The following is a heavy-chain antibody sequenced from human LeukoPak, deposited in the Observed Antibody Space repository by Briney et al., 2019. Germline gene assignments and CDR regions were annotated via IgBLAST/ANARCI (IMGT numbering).Heavy chain of an antibody. CDR3: VRTVGAPDY. V-gene: IGHV3-48*01. Sequence: PGRSLRLSCVASGFSFSSYGMKWVRQAPGKGLEWVSYISGSSSSIYYADSVKGRFTISRDNAKNSLYLQMNSLRAEDTALYYCVRTVGAPDYWGQGTLVTVSS. D-gene: IGHD1-26*01. CDR2: ISGSSSSI. J-gene: IGHJ4*02. CDR1: GFSFSSYG.